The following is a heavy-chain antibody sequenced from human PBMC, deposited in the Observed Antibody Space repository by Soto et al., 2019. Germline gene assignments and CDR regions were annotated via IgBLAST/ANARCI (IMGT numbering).Heavy chain of an antibody. D-gene: IGHD3-10*01. V-gene: IGHV4-59*08. Sequence: SETLSLTCTVSSGSISTYYWSWIRQPPGKGLEWIGYIYYTGSTNYNPSLKTRVAISMDTSKNQFSLKLSSVTAADTAVYYCARLELWFGELYPDYWGQGTLVTVSS. J-gene: IGHJ4*02. CDR1: SGSISTYY. CDR2: IYYTGST. CDR3: ARLELWFGELYPDY.